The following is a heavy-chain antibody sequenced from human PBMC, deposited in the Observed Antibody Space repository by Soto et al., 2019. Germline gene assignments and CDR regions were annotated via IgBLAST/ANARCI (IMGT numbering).Heavy chain of an antibody. V-gene: IGHV1-2*02. J-gene: IGHJ4*02. Sequence: ASVKVSCKASGYSFTKYHMHWVRQAPGQGLEWMGWINPGSGVTNQAQKFQGRVTMTRNTSITTTYMELNSLTSDDTAVYYCARVAGHKNARFDTWGQGALVTVSS. D-gene: IGHD1-1*01. CDR2: INPGSGVT. CDR3: ARVAGHKNARFDT. CDR1: GYSFTKYH.